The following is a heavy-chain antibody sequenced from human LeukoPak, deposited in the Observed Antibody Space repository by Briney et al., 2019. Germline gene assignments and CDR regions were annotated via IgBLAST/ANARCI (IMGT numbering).Heavy chain of an antibody. CDR3: AKWSLSSSSYQIDY. J-gene: IGHJ4*02. CDR1: GFAFSSYA. Sequence: GGSLRLSCAASGFAFSSYAMSWVRQAPGKGLEWVSAISGSGGSTYYADSVKGRFTISRDNSKNTLYLQMNSLRAEDTAVYYCAKWSLSSSSYQIDYWGQGTLVTVSS. CDR2: ISGSGGST. V-gene: IGHV3-23*01. D-gene: IGHD6-13*01.